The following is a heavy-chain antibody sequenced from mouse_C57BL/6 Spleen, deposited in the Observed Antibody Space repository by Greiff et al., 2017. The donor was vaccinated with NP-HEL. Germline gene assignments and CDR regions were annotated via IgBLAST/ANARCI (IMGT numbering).Heavy chain of an antibody. CDR1: GYAFSSYW. V-gene: IGHV1-80*01. D-gene: IGHD1-2*01. CDR3: ARSTTASRGDY. J-gene: IGHJ2*01. Sequence: QVQLQQSGAELVKPGASVKISCKASGYAFSSYWMNWVKQRPGKGLEWIGQIYPGDGDTNYNGKFKGKATLTADKSSSTAYMQLSSLTAEDSAVYFCARSTTASRGDYWGQGTTLTVSS. CDR2: IYPGDGDT.